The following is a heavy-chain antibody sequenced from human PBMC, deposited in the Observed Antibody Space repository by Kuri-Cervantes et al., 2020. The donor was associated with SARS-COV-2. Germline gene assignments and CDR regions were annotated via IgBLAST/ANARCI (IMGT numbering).Heavy chain of an antibody. CDR2: IYPGGSDT. CDR1: GYSFTSYW. V-gene: IGHV5-51*01. Sequence: KVSCKGSGYSFTSYWIGWVRQMPGKGLEWMGIIYPGGSDTRYSPSFQGQVTISADKSISTAYLQWSSLKASDTAMYYCARQIVVVPAAIYWFDPWGQGTLVTVSS. J-gene: IGHJ5*02. CDR3: ARQIVVVPAAIYWFDP. D-gene: IGHD2-2*01.